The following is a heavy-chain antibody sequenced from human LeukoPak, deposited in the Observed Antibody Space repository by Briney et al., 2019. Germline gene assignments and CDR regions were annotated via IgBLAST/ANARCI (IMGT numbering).Heavy chain of an antibody. CDR3: ARGRGVTMVRGPYYFDY. Sequence: GGSLRLSCAASGFTFDDYAMHWVRQAPGKGLEWVSGISWNSGSIGYADSVKGRFTISRDNAKNSLYLQMNSLRAEDTAVYYCARGRGVTMVRGPYYFDYWGQGTLVTVSS. V-gene: IGHV3-9*01. CDR2: ISWNSGSI. J-gene: IGHJ4*02. CDR1: GFTFDDYA. D-gene: IGHD3-10*01.